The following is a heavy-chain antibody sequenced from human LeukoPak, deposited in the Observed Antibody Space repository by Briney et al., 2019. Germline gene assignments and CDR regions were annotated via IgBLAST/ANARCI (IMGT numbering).Heavy chain of an antibody. CDR2: IYNTGST. CDR1: GGSVTSYY. Sequence: PSETLSLTCTVSGGSVTSYYWNWIRQPAGKGLEWVGRIYNTGSTWYNPSLKSRVSMSIDTSKNQFSLKLHSVTAADAAVYYCARDIGNYYDYIYHYYYDYWGQGSLVTVSS. D-gene: IGHD3-22*01. V-gene: IGHV4-4*07. J-gene: IGHJ4*02. CDR3: ARDIGNYYDYIYHYYYDY.